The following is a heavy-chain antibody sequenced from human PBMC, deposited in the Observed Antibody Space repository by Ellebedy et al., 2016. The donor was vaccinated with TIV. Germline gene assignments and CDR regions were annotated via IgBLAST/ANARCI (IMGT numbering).Heavy chain of an antibody. D-gene: IGHD3-10*01. Sequence: GSLRLSXAVSGGSISSSNWWSWVRQPPGKGLEWIGEIYHSGSTNYNPSLKSRVTISVDKSKNQFSLKLSSVTAADTAVYYCARDYRYGVLDYYGMDVWGQGTTVTVSS. CDR1: GGSISSSNW. J-gene: IGHJ6*02. CDR3: ARDYRYGVLDYYGMDV. CDR2: IYHSGST. V-gene: IGHV4-4*02.